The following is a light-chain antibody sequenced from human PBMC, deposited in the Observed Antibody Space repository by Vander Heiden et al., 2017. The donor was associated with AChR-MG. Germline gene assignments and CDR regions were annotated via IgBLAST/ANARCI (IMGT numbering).Light chain of an antibody. CDR1: QSVDNY. V-gene: IGKV3-11*01. CDR2: DAS. J-gene: IGKJ4*01. CDR3: QQRGNWPLT. Sequence: EIVLTQSPGTLSLSPGERATLSCRASQSVDNYLAWYQQKPGQAPRLLIYDASKRAAGIPARFSGSGSGTDFTLTISTLEPEDFAVYYCQQRGNWPLTFGEGTKVEIK.